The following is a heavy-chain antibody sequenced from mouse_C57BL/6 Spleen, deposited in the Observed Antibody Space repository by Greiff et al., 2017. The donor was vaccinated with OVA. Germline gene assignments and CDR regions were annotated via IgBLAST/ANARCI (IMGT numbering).Heavy chain of an antibody. Sequence: QVQLQQPGAELVKPGASVKLSCKASGYTFTSYWMHWVKQRPGQGLEWIGMIHPNSGSTNYNEKFKSKATLTVDKSSSTAYMQLSSLTSEDSAVYYCARLTGTEGWFDYWGQGTTLTVSS. V-gene: IGHV1-64*01. CDR1: GYTFTSYW. CDR2: IHPNSGST. J-gene: IGHJ2*01. CDR3: ARLTGTEGWFDY. D-gene: IGHD4-1*01.